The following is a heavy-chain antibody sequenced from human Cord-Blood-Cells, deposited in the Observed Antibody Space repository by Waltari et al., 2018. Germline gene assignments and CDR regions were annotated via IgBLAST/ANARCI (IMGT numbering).Heavy chain of an antibody. CDR1: GFPFVDYA. V-gene: IGHV3-9*03. Sequence: EVQLVESGGGLVQPGRSLRLSCAASGFPFVDYAMHWFRQAPGKGLEWVSGISWNSGSIGYADSVKGRFTISRDNAKNSLYLQMNSLRAEDMALYYCAKYGSGDAFDIWGQGTMVTVSS. CDR3: AKYGSGDAFDI. CDR2: ISWNSGSI. D-gene: IGHD3-3*01. J-gene: IGHJ3*02.